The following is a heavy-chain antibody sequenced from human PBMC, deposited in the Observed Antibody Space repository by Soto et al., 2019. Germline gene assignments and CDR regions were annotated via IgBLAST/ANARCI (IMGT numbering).Heavy chain of an antibody. CDR2: FDPEDGET. D-gene: IGHD3-10*01. CDR1: GYTLTELS. Sequence: ASVKVSCKVSGYTLTELSMHWVRQAPGKGLEWMGGFDPEDGETIYAQKFQGRVTMTEDTSTDTAYMELSSLRSEDTAVYYCATDTFPDYYGQGYYYGMDVWGQGTTVTVSS. V-gene: IGHV1-24*01. CDR3: ATDTFPDYYGQGYYYGMDV. J-gene: IGHJ6*02.